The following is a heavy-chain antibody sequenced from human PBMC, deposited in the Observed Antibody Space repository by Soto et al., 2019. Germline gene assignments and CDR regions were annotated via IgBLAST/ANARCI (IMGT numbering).Heavy chain of an antibody. CDR2: INTDGSII. J-gene: IGHJ4*02. CDR1: GLIFSNYK. CDR3: ARDTDGLHY. V-gene: IGHV3-74*01. Sequence: GGSLRLSCAASGLIFSNYKMHWVRQAPGKGLVWVSRINTDGSIIDYADSVQGRVTVSRDNAKNTLYLQMNSLRADDTAVYYCARDTDGLHYWGQGTLVTVSS.